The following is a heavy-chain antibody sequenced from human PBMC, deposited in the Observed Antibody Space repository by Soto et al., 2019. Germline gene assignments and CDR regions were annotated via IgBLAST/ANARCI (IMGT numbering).Heavy chain of an antibody. CDR1: GGTFSSYA. J-gene: IGHJ5*02. CDR3: ARDSEGYCSSTSCPNWFDP. Sequence: QVQLVQSGAEVKKPGSSVKVSCKASGGTFSSYAISWVRQAPGQELEWMGGIIPIFGTANYAQKFQGRVTITADESTSTAYMELSSLRSEDTAVYYCARDSEGYCSSTSCPNWFDPWGQGTLVTVSS. V-gene: IGHV1-69*01. CDR2: IIPIFGTA. D-gene: IGHD2-2*01.